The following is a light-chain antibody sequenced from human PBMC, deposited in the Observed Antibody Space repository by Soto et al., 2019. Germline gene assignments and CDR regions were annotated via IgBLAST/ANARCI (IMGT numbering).Light chain of an antibody. Sequence: QSALTQPASVSGSPGQSITISCTGSGSDVGAYNDVSWYQQHPGEAPKLMIFEVTNRTSGVSDRFSGSKSGNTASLTISRLQADDEEDYYCSSYTSSTTPVVFGGGTKLTVL. J-gene: IGLJ2*01. CDR1: GSDVGAYND. CDR3: SSYTSSTTPVV. V-gene: IGLV2-14*01. CDR2: EVT.